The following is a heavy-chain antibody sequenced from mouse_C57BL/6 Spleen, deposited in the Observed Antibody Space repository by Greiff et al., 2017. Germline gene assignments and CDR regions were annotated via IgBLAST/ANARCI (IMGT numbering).Heavy chain of an antibody. D-gene: IGHD2-3*01. V-gene: IGHV1-82*01. CDR3: ARNAGLLLYYFDY. CDR1: GYAFSRSW. J-gene: IGHJ2*01. CDR2: IYPGDGDT. Sequence: VQGVESGPELVKPGASVKISCKASGYAFSRSWMNWVKQRPGKGLEWIGRIYPGDGDTNYNGKFKGKATLTADKSSSTAYMQLSSLTSEDSAVYFCARNAGLLLYYFDYWGQGTTLTVSS.